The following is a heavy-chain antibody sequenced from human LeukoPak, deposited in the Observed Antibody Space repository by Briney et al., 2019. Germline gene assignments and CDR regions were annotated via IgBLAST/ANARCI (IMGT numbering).Heavy chain of an antibody. CDR1: GYTFTSYG. J-gene: IGHJ4*02. D-gene: IGHD6-19*01. CDR2: ISAYNGNT. Sequence: ASVKVSCKASGYTFTSYGISWVRQASGQGLEWMGWISAYNGNTNYAQKLQGRVTMTTDTSTSTAYMELRSLRSDDTAVYYCAISRHAVAGYYFDYWGQGTLVTVSS. CDR3: AISRHAVAGYYFDY. V-gene: IGHV1-18*01.